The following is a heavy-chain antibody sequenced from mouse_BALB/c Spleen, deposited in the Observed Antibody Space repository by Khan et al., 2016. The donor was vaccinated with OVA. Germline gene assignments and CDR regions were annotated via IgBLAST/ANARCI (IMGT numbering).Heavy chain of an antibody. CDR1: GYSITSDYA. CDR2: ISYSGNT. V-gene: IGHV3-2*02. J-gene: IGHJ2*01. Sequence: EVQLQESGPGLVKPSQSLSLTCTVTGYSITSDYAWNWIRQFPGDKLEWMGFISYSGNTNYNPSLKSRISITRDTSENQFFLQLNSVTTDDTATYYCARVYGGDFDYWGQGTTLTVSS. CDR3: ARVYGGDFDY. D-gene: IGHD1-1*01.